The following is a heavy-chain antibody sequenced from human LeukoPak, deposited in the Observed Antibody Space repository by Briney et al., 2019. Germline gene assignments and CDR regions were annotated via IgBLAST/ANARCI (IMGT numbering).Heavy chain of an antibody. D-gene: IGHD3-3*01. J-gene: IGHJ3*02. Sequence: SETLSLTCTVSGGSISSYYWSWIRQPAGKGLEWIGRIYTSGSTNYNPSLKSRVTMSVDTSKNQFSLKLSSVTAADTAVYYCATTLRFLEWHDAFDIWGQGTMVTVSS. CDR2: IYTSGST. CDR3: ATTLRFLEWHDAFDI. CDR1: GGSISSYY. V-gene: IGHV4-4*07.